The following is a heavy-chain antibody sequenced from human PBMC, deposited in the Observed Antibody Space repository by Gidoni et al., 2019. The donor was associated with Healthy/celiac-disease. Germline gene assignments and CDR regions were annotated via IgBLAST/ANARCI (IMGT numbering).Heavy chain of an antibody. CDR3: ARDYDFWSGYSQDYAIDY. Sequence: QVQLVESGGGVVQPGRSLRLSCAASGFTLSRYGMHWVRQAPGKGLEWVAVISYDGSNKYYADSVKGRFTISRDNSKNTLYLQMNSLRAEDTAVYYCARDYDFWSGYSQDYAIDYWGQGTLVTVSS. CDR2: ISYDGSNK. J-gene: IGHJ4*02. CDR1: GFTLSRYG. D-gene: IGHD3-3*01. V-gene: IGHV3-30*03.